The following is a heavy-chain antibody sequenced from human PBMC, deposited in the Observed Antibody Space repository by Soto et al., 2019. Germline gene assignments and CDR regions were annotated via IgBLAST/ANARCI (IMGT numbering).Heavy chain of an antibody. CDR1: GGSISSCY. D-gene: IGHD3-22*01. Sequence: QVQLQESGPGLVKPSETLSLTCTVSGGSISSCYWSWIRQPPGKGLEWIGYIYYSGSTNYNPSLKSRVTISVDTSKNQFSLKLSSVTAADTAVYYCARDGYYYDSSGYQRVYYFDYWGQGTLVTVSS. CDR3: ARDGYYYDSSGYQRVYYFDY. CDR2: IYYSGST. V-gene: IGHV4-59*01. J-gene: IGHJ4*02.